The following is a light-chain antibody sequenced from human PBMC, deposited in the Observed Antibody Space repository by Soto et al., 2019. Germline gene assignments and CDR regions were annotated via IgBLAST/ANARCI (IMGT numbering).Light chain of an antibody. CDR1: QSISRN. CDR2: AAS. J-gene: IGKJ5*01. Sequence: DIQMTQSPSSLSASVGDRGTITCRASQSISRNLNWYQHKPGKAPKLLIYAASSLQNGVPSRFSGGGSGTEFTLSISSLQPEDFGTYYCQQSYTTASITFGQGTRLEI. CDR3: QQSYTTASIT. V-gene: IGKV1-39*01.